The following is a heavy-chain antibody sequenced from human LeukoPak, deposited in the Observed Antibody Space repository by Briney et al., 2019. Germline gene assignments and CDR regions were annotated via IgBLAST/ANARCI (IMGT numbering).Heavy chain of an antibody. CDR3: ARGPLIKAAGAF. D-gene: IGHD3-10*01. CDR2: IKDDGSVI. CDR1: GFMFGDYW. J-gene: IGHJ4*02. V-gene: IGHV3-7*01. Sequence: GGSLRLSCAASGFMFGDYWMYWARQAPGKGLEWVARIKDDGSVISYGDSVKGRFTVSRDNAKSSLFLQMNTLRDEDTAVYYCARGPLIKAAGAFWGQGTLVTVSS.